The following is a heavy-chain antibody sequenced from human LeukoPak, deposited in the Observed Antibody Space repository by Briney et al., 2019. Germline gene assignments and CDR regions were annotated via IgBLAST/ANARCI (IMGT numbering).Heavy chain of an antibody. CDR3: ARHSTRPNWYSPIDY. CDR1: GYTFTSYW. D-gene: IGHD2-21*01. V-gene: IGHV5-51*01. J-gene: IGHJ4*02. CDR2: IYPGPGAGPGGSNP. Sequence: GESLKISCKSSGYTFTSYWIGWVRQMPGKGLEWMGIIYPGPGAGPGGSNPIYNPSFQGQVSISADNSITTAYLQWSSLKASDTAIHYCARHSTRPNWYSPIDYWGQGALVTVSS.